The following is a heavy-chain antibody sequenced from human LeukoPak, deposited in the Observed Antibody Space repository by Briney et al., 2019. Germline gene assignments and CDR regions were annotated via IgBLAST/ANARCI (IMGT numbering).Heavy chain of an antibody. CDR2: IIPILGIA. V-gene: IGHV1-69*04. CDR3: ARDGQQLVRFLY. J-gene: IGHJ4*02. CDR1: VGTFSSYT. Sequence: TVKVSCKASVGTFSSYTISWVRQAPGQGLEWMGRIIPILGIANYAQKFQGRVTITADKSTSTAYMELSSLRSEDTAVYYCARDGQQLVRFLYWGQGTLVTVSS. D-gene: IGHD6-6*01.